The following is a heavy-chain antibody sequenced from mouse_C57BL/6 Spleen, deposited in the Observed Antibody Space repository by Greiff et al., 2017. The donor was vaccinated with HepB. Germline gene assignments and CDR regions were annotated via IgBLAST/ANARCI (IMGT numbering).Heavy chain of an antibody. Sequence: DVMLVESGGDLVKPGGSLKLSCAASGFTFSSYGMSWVRQTPDKRLEWVATISSGGSYTYYPDSVKGRFTISRDNAKNTLYLQMSSLKSEDTAMYYCAAGGYDYDLFAYWGQGTLVTVSA. D-gene: IGHD2-4*01. J-gene: IGHJ3*01. CDR3: AAGGYDYDLFAY. CDR2: ISSGGSYT. V-gene: IGHV5-6*02. CDR1: GFTFSSYG.